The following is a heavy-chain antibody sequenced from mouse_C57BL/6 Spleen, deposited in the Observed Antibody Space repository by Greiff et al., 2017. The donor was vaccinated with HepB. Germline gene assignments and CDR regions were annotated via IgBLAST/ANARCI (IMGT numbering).Heavy chain of an antibody. CDR2: IRSKSNNYAT. CDR1: GFSFNTYA. D-gene: IGHD1-1*01. V-gene: IGHV10-1*01. CDR3: VSRGSSGGFAY. J-gene: IGHJ3*01. Sequence: EAGGGLVQPKGSLKLSCAASGFSFNTYAMNWVRQAPGKGLEWVARIRSKSNNYATYYADSVKDRFTISRDDSESMLYLQMNNLKTEDTAMYYCVSRGSSGGFAYWGQGTLVTVSA.